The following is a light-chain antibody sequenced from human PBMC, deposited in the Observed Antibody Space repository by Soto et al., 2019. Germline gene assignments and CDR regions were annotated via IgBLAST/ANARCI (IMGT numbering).Light chain of an antibody. J-gene: IGKJ5*01. V-gene: IGKV3-11*01. CDR3: QQSYSTPIT. Sequence: EIVLTQSPATMSVSPGERVTLSCRASESVASNLAWYQQKIGQAPRLLIYGASSRATGIPDRFSGSGSGTDFTLTISSLQPEDFATYYCQQSYSTPITFGQGTRLEIK. CDR1: ESVASN. CDR2: GAS.